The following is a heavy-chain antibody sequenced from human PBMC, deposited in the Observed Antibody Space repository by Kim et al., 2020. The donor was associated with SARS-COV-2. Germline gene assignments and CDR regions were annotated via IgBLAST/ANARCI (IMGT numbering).Heavy chain of an antibody. CDR3: ARVKDKWLHEVDY. D-gene: IGHD3-22*01. J-gene: IGHJ4*02. Sequence: SETLSLTCTVSGGSISSYYWSWIRQPPGKGLEWIGYIYYSGSTNYNPSLKSRVTISVDTSKNQFSLKLSSVTAADTAVYYCARVKDKWLHEVDYWGQGTLVTVSS. V-gene: IGHV4-59*13. CDR2: IYYSGST. CDR1: GGSISSYY.